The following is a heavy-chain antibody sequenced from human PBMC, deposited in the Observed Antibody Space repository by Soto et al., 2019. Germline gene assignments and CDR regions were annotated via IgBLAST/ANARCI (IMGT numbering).Heavy chain of an antibody. V-gene: IGHV4-59*01. Sequence: SETLSLTCSVSGASISSYYWTWIRQPPGGGLEWIGYMHHTQGTNDNPSPRDRVHMSIDTSMNQFSLRLTSVTAADTAVYYCARVPFVGYFDWLDPWGHGTLVTVSS. CDR3: ARVPFVGYFDWLDP. CDR1: GASISSYY. CDR2: MHHTQGT. D-gene: IGHD3-9*01. J-gene: IGHJ5*02.